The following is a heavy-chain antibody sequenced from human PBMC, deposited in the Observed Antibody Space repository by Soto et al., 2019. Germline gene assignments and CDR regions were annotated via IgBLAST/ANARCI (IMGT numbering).Heavy chain of an antibody. D-gene: IGHD3-22*01. CDR1: GFTFSDYS. V-gene: IGHV3-30*03. CDR3: ATQGYDNSRLDH. Sequence: QVQLVESGGGVVQPGRSLRLSCAASGFTFSDYSMHWVRQAPGKGLEWVALISDEGSNKYYPDSVKGRFTISRDNPKNTLYLQMNSLRAEDTAVYYCATQGYDNSRLDHWGQGTLVTVSS. J-gene: IGHJ4*02. CDR2: ISDEGSNK.